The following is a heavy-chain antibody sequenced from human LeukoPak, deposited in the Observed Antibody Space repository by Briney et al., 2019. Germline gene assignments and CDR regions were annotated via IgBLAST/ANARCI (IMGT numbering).Heavy chain of an antibody. CDR2: IYYSGST. Sequence: SETLSLTCTVSGGSTSSGDYYWSWIRQPPGKGLEWIGYIYYSGSTYYNPSLKSRVTISVDTSKNQFSLKLSSVTAADTAVYYCARYIAAAGYYYYYYGMDVWGQGTTVTVSS. D-gene: IGHD6-13*01. CDR3: ARYIAAAGYYYYYYGMDV. CDR1: GGSTSSGDYY. J-gene: IGHJ6*02. V-gene: IGHV4-30-4*01.